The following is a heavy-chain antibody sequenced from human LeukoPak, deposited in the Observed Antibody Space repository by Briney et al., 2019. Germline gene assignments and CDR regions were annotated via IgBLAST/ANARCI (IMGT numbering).Heavy chain of an antibody. CDR1: GGSISFYY. J-gene: IGHJ3*02. CDR2: IYYSGST. CDR3: ARHDPIVGTPDAFDI. Sequence: SETLSLTCTVSGGSISFYYWSWIRQPPGKGLEWIGYIYYSGSTNYNPSLKSRVNISVDTSNNQFSLKLSSVTAADTAVYYCARHDPIVGTPDAFDIWGQGTMVTVSS. D-gene: IGHD1-26*01. V-gene: IGHV4-59*08.